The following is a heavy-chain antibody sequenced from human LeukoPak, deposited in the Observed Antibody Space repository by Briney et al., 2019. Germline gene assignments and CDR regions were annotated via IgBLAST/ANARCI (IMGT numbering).Heavy chain of an antibody. CDR3: ARDGLYTAHFDY. D-gene: IGHD5-18*01. Sequence: GGSQRLSCAASGFTFSTYTMNWVRQAPGKGLEWVSTVSDSSDVHYSDSVKGRFTISRDNARNSLYLQMNSLRDEDTAVYYCARDGLYTAHFDYWGQGTLVTVSS. CDR1: GFTFSTYT. V-gene: IGHV3-48*02. J-gene: IGHJ4*02. CDR2: VSDSSDV.